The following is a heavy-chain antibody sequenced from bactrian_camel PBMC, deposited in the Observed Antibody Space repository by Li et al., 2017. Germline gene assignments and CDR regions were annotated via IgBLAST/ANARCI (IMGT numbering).Heavy chain of an antibody. V-gene: IGHV3S63*01. Sequence: HVQLVESGGGSVQGGGSPRLSCGASGYPGKEREGVATIDGTANYTESVKGRFTISRDNAKNTVYLLMNSLKPEDAAVYYCVKPNPDARGGFDHWGQGTQVTVS. CDR2: IDGTA. CDR1: GY. J-gene: IGHJ4*01. CDR3: VKPNPDARGGFDH. D-gene: IGHD1*01.